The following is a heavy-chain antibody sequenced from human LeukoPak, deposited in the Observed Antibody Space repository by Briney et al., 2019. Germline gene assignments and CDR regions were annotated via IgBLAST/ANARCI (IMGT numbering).Heavy chain of an antibody. CDR1: GYSISSGYY. J-gene: IGHJ3*02. V-gene: IGHV4-38-2*02. D-gene: IGHD4-17*01. CDR3: ARVGSDYGDYDAFDI. CDR2: IYHSGST. Sequence: PSETLSLTCTVSGYSISSGYYWGWIRQPPGKGLEWIGSIYHSGSTNYNPSLKSRVTISVDTSKNQFSLKLSSVTAADTAVYYCARVGSDYGDYDAFDIWGQGTMVTVSS.